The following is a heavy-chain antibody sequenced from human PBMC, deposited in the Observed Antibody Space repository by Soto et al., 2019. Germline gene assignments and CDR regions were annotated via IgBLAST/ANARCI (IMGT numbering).Heavy chain of an antibody. Sequence: QLQLQESGSGLVKPSQTLSLTCAVSGGSFSSGGYSWSGIRQPPGKGLEWIGYIYLSGSTYYNPSLKSRVTISVDRSKNQFSLKLSSVTAADTAVYYCAIGQVVAAQHWGQGTLVTVSS. J-gene: IGHJ4*02. CDR3: AIGQVVAAQH. V-gene: IGHV4-30-2*01. D-gene: IGHD2-15*01. CDR2: IYLSGST. CDR1: GGSFSSGGYS.